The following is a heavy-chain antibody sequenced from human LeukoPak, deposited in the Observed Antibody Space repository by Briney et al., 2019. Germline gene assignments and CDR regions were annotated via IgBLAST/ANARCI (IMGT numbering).Heavy chain of an antibody. D-gene: IGHD1-14*01. CDR1: GFSLTTTGVG. CDR3: AHRRSGYNWNHGDFDY. Sequence: SGPTLVKPTQALALTCTFSGFSLTTTGVGVGWIRQSPGKALEWLALIYWDDDKRYNPSLKNRLVIMKDTSRNQVVLTLTNVDPVDIATYYCAHRRSGYNWNHGDFDYWGQGTLVTVSS. CDR2: IYWDDDK. V-gene: IGHV2-5*02. J-gene: IGHJ4*02.